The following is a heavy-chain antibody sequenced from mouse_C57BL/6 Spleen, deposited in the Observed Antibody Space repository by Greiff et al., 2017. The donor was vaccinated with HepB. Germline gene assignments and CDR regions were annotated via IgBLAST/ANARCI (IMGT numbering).Heavy chain of an antibody. J-gene: IGHJ3*01. CDR2: ISSGGDYI. D-gene: IGHD1-1*01. V-gene: IGHV5-9-1*02. CDR3: TRGSSPVAY. Sequence: EVQGVESGEGLVKPGGSLKLSCAASGFTFSSYAMSWVRQTPEKRLEWVAYISSGGDYIYYADTVKGRFTISRDNARNTLYLQMSSLKSEDTAMFYSTRGSSPVAYWGKGTLVTVSA. CDR1: GFTFSSYA.